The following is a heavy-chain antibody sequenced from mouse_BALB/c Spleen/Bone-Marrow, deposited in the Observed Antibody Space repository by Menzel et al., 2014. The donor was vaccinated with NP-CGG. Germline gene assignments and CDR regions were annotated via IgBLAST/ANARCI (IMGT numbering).Heavy chain of an antibody. J-gene: IGHJ4*01. Sequence: VQLQQSGAELVKPGASVKLSCKASGYNFTSYYIYWVKQRPGQGLEWIGEINPSNGGTNFNEKFKSKATLTVDKSSSTAYMQLSSQASADSAGYDCTRSRHAMDYWGQGTSVTVSS. CDR1: GYNFTSYY. D-gene: IGHD2-12*01. CDR3: TRSRHAMDY. V-gene: IGHV1S81*02. CDR2: INPSNGGT.